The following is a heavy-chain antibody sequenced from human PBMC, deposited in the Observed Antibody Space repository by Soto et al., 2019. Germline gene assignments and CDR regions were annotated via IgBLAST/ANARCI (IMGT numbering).Heavy chain of an antibody. V-gene: IGHV1-3*01. CDR3: ARDKYYYDSSGYYVESYYYNGMDV. CDR1: GYTFTSYA. Sequence: ASVKVSCKASGYTFTSYAMHWVRQAPGQRLEWMGWINAGNGNTKYSQKFQGRVTITRDTSASTAYMELSSLRSEDTAVYYCARDKYYYDSSGYYVESYYYNGMDVWGQGTTVTVSS. D-gene: IGHD3-22*01. CDR2: INAGNGNT. J-gene: IGHJ6*02.